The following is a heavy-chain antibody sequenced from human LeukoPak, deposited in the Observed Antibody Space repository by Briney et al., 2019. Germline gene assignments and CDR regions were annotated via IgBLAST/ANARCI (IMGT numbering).Heavy chain of an antibody. V-gene: IGHV4-59*08. CDR2: IYYSGST. D-gene: IGHD6-13*01. CDR1: GGSIRSYY. CDR3: ARHSSRSERSPFDY. Sequence: PSETLSLICTVSGGSIRSYYGSWIPQPPGKGLEWIGYIYYSGSTNYNPSLKSRVTISVDTSKNQFSLKLSSVTAADTAVYYCARHSSRSERSPFDYWGQGTMVTVSS. J-gene: IGHJ4*02.